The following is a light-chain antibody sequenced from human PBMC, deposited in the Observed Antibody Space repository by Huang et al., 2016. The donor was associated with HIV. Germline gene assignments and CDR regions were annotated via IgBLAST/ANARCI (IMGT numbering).Light chain of an antibody. V-gene: IGKV1-9*01. CDR1: QDIGTS. Sequence: HLTQSPPSLSASVGDSVFISCRASQDIGTSLAWYQQRTGRAPKLLISAASSLQTGVPSRVSGDSAGTFFTLFITDLQPEDFATYYCQQLHSYPITFGQGTRLDIK. CDR2: AAS. J-gene: IGKJ5*01. CDR3: QQLHSYPIT.